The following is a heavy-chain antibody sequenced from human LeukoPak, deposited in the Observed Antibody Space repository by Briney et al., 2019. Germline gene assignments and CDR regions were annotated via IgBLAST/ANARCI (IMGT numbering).Heavy chain of an antibody. CDR3: ATPAAGPRAEYSQH. J-gene: IGHJ1*01. V-gene: IGHV3-21*01. Sequence: GSLRLSCAASGFTFSSYSMNWVRQAPGKGLEWVSSISNSGSYIYYADSVKGRFTVSRDNAMNSLYLQMNALRAEDTAVYYCATPAAGPRAEYSQHWGQGTLVTVSS. CDR2: ISNSGSYI. D-gene: IGHD6-13*01. CDR1: GFTFSSYS.